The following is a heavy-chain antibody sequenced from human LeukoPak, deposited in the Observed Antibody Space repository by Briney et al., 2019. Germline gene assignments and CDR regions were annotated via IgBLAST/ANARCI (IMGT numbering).Heavy chain of an antibody. CDR1: GFTYNICA. V-gene: IGHV3-30-3*01. J-gene: IGHJ4*02. Sequence: PGRSLRLSCAASGFTYNICAMHWVRQAPGKGLEWVTTILYDGTNKYYADSVRGRFTIYRDNYKNALYLQMNSLRAEDTAVYYCVRGVGLYDSIGYFDYWGQGTLVTVSS. CDR2: ILYDGTNK. D-gene: IGHD3-22*01. CDR3: VRGVGLYDSIGYFDY.